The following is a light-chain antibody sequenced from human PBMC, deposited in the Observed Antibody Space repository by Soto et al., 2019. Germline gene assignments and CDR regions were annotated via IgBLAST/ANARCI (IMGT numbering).Light chain of an antibody. CDR1: QSISTE. Sequence: EIAMTQSPATLSVSPGERATLSCRASQSISTELAWYQQIPGQPPRLLIYSASTRATGVPARFTGIGSGSDFTLTISGLQSEYFAIYYCQQGHNWPLTCGQGTRLEI. CDR3: QQGHNWPLT. J-gene: IGKJ2*01. CDR2: SAS. V-gene: IGKV3-15*01.